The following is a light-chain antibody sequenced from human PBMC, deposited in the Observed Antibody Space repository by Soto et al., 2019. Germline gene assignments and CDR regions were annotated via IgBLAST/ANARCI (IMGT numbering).Light chain of an antibody. CDR3: QQSYSSPPT. CDR1: QTVSSIY. Sequence: EIVLTQSPGTLSLSPGERATLSCRASQTVSSIYLAWYQQKPGQAPRLLIYNGSNRATGIPDRFSGSGSGTAFTLTISRLEPEDFATYYCQQSYSSPPTFGQGTKVDIK. J-gene: IGKJ1*01. V-gene: IGKV3D-20*02. CDR2: NGS.